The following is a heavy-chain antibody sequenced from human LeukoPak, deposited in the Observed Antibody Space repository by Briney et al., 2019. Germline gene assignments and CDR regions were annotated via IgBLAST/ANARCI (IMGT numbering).Heavy chain of an antibody. Sequence: GGSLRLSCAASGFTFSSYGMHWVRQAPGKGLEWVAVISYDGSNKYYADSEKGRFTISRDNSKNTLYLQMNSLRAEDTAVYYCAKDASSSWFFDYWGQGTLVTVSS. CDR1: GFTFSSYG. D-gene: IGHD6-13*01. J-gene: IGHJ4*02. CDR2: ISYDGSNK. V-gene: IGHV3-30*18. CDR3: AKDASSSWFFDY.